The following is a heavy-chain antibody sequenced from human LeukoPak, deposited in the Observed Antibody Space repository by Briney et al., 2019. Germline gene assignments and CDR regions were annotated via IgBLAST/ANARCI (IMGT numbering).Heavy chain of an antibody. V-gene: IGHV3-7*04. CDR1: GFTFSAYW. D-gene: IGHD3-10*01. CDR3: ARVLWFGGIYYFDY. J-gene: IGHJ4*02. CDR2: IKEDGSDK. Sequence: PGGSLRLSCAASGFTFSAYWMHWVRQAPGKGLEWVASIKEDGSDKYYVESVKGRFTISRENARNSLYLQMNSLRAEDTAVYYCARVLWFGGIYYFDYWGQGTLVTVSS.